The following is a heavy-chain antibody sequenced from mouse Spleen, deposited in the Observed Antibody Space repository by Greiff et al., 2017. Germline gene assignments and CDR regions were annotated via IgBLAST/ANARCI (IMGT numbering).Heavy chain of an antibody. V-gene: IGHV1-72*01. J-gene: IGHJ3*01. Sequence: QVQLQQPGAELVKPGASVKLSCKASGYTFTSYWMHWVKQRPGRGLEWIGRIDPNSGGTKYNEKFKSKATLTVDKPSSTAYMQLSSLTSEDSAVYYCARREGYDYDWFAYWGQGTLVTVSA. CDR3: ARREGYDYDWFAY. CDR2: IDPNSGGT. D-gene: IGHD2-4*01. CDR1: GYTFTSYW.